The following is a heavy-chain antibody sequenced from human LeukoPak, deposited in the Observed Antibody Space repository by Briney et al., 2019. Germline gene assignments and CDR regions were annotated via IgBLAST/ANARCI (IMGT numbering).Heavy chain of an antibody. Sequence: GGSLRLSCAASGFTFSSYAMSWVRQAPGKGLEWISSISGSGSYISYADSLKGRFAISRDNAKKSVYLQINNLRAEDTAVYHCARDGNYFDNGAYYDAFDVWGQGTMVAVSS. J-gene: IGHJ3*01. CDR2: ISGSGSYI. CDR3: ARDGNYFDNGAYYDAFDV. D-gene: IGHD4/OR15-4a*01. CDR1: GFTFSSYA. V-gene: IGHV3-21*01.